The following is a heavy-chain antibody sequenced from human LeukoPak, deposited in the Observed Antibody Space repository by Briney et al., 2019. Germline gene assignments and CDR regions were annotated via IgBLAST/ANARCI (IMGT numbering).Heavy chain of an antibody. J-gene: IGHJ4*02. CDR2: IYHSGST. D-gene: IGHD5-24*01. Sequence: SETLSLTCTVSGYSISSGYYWGWIRQPPGKGLEWIGSIYHSGSTYYNPSLKSRVTISVDMSKNQFSLKLTSVTAADTAVYYCARGDGSVFDYWGQGTLVTVSS. V-gene: IGHV4-38-2*02. CDR1: GYSISSGYY. CDR3: ARGDGSVFDY.